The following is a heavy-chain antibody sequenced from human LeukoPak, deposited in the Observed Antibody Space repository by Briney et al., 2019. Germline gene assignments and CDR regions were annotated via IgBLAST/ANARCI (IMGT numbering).Heavy chain of an antibody. CDR1: GFTFSSYG. D-gene: IGHD1-26*01. CDR2: IWYDGSNK. V-gene: IGHV3-33*06. CDR3: AKDSTKISGSYLPDY. J-gene: IGHJ4*02. Sequence: GGSLRLSCAASGFTFSSYGMHWVRQAPGKGLEWAAVIWYDGSNKYYADSVKGRFTISRDNSKNTLYLQMNSLRAEDTAVYYCAKDSTKISGSYLPDYWGQGTLVTVSS.